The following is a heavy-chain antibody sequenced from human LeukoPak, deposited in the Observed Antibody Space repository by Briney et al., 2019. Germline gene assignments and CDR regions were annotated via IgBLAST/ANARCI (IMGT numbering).Heavy chain of an antibody. CDR1: GYSFTTYW. D-gene: IGHD2-2*01. CDR2: IYPGDSDT. V-gene: IGHV5-51*01. Sequence: GESLKISCRGSGYSFTTYWFGWVRQMPGKGLEWMGIIYPGDSDTRYSPSFQGQVTMSADKSIHTAYLQWSSLKASDTAMYYCARRQGCSSTSCPPDSWGQGTLVTVSS. J-gene: IGHJ4*02. CDR3: ARRQGCSSTSCPPDS.